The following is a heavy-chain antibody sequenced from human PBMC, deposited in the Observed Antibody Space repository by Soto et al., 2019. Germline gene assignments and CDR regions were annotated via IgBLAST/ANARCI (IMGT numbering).Heavy chain of an antibody. J-gene: IGHJ4*02. CDR1: GGSMSEYF. CDR3: ARDGYDGSGSPYPAY. CDR2: IYYLGST. V-gene: IGHV4-59*01. D-gene: IGHD3-10*01. Sequence: SETLSLTCSVSGGSMSEYFWSWIRQSPGKGLEWIGYIYYLGSTDYNPSLKSRVTISVDTSKRQFSLRLTSVTAADMAVYYCARDGYDGSGSPYPAYWGPGTQVTVSS.